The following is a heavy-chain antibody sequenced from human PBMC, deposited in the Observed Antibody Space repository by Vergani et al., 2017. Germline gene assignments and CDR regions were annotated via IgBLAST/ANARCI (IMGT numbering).Heavy chain of an antibody. Sequence: QVQLVESGGGVVQPGRSLRLSCAASGFTLSSYGMQWVRQAPGKGLEGVAVISYDGSNKYYADSVKGRFTISRDKSKNTLYLQMNSLRAEDTAVYYCARVIGSNNWFDPWGQGTLVTVSS. D-gene: IGHD4-11*01. V-gene: IGHV3-30*03. CDR1: GFTLSSYG. CDR2: ISYDGSNK. J-gene: IGHJ5*02. CDR3: ARVIGSNNWFDP.